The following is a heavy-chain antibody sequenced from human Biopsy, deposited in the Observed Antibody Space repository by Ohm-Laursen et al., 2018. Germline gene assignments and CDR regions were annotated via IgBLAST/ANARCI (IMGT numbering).Heavy chain of an antibody. CDR2: NIPILGTG. D-gene: IGHD2-2*01. V-gene: IGHV1-69*06. CDR1: GGTFSNYG. J-gene: IGHJ2*01. Sequence: ASVKVSCKAPGGTFSNYGVNWVRQAPGQGLEWLGGNIPILGTGNYAQKFQDRVTVAADTSTSTATMELRRLRSDDTAVYYCARGRRHCSGTCSRWYFDLWGRGTLVTVSS. CDR3: ARGRRHCSGTCSRWYFDL.